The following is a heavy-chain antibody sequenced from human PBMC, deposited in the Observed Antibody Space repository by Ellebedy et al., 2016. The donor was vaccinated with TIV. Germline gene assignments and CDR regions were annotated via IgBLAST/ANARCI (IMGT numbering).Heavy chain of an antibody. CDR3: VKEMNTVTTTVDY. CDR2: ISSNGGST. J-gene: IGHJ4*02. CDR1: GFTFSSYA. Sequence: GESLKISCSASGFTFSSYAMHWVRQAPGKGLEYVSAISSNGGSTYYADSVKGRFTISRDNSKNTLYLQMRSLRAEDTAVYYCVKEMNTVTTTVDYWGQGTLVTVSS. D-gene: IGHD4-17*01. V-gene: IGHV3-64D*06.